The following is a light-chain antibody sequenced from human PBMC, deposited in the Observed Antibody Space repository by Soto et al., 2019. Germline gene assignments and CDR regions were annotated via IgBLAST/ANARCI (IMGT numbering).Light chain of an antibody. Sequence: EIVLTQSPGTLSLSPGETATLSCRASQTVTSYFAWYQQKPGQAPRLLIYGASSRATGIPDMFSGSGSGTDFTLTISGLEPEDFAVYYCQQYGYSPRTFGQGTKVEIK. V-gene: IGKV3-20*01. CDR3: QQYGYSPRT. J-gene: IGKJ1*01. CDR2: GAS. CDR1: QTVTSY.